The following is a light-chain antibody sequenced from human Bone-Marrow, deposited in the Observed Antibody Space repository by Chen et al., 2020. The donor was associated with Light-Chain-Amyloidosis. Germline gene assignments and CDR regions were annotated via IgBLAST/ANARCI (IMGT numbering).Light chain of an antibody. Sequence: SYELTQPPSVSVSPGQTARITCSGDDLPTKYAYWYQQKPGQAPVLVIHRDTERPSGISERFSSSSSGTTATLTISGVQAEDEADYHCQSADSSGTYKVIFSGGTKLTVL. CDR3: QSADSSGTYKVI. V-gene: IGLV3-25*03. J-gene: IGLJ2*01. CDR2: RDT. CDR1: DLPTKY.